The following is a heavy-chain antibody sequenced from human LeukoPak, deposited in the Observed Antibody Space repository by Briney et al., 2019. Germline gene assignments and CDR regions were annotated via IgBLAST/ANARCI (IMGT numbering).Heavy chain of an antibody. CDR2: IYHTGST. V-gene: IGHV4-38-2*02. CDR3: ARGASSYDFWSAFDI. J-gene: IGHJ3*02. CDR1: GYSISSGYY. Sequence: NTSETLSLTCTVSGYSISSGYYWGWIRQPPGKGLEWIGSIYHTGSTYYNPSLKSRVTISVDTSRNQCSLKLSSVTAADTAVYYCARGASSYDFWSAFDIWGQGTMVTVSS. D-gene: IGHD3-3*01.